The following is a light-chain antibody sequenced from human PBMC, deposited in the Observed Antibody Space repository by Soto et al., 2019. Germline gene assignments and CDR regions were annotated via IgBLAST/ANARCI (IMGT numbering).Light chain of an antibody. CDR2: DVS. V-gene: IGLV2-14*03. Sequence: QSALTPPASVFGSPGQSITISCTGTISDVGGYNYVSWYQQHPGKAPKLMIYDVSDRPSGISNRFSASKSGNTASLTISGLQAEDEADYYCCSYTSSSTPSVFGTGTKVTV. CDR3: CSYTSSSTPSV. J-gene: IGLJ1*01. CDR1: ISDVGGYNY.